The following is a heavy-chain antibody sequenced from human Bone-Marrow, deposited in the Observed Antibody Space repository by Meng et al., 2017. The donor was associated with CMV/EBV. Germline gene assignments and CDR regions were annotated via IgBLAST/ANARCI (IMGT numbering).Heavy chain of an antibody. D-gene: IGHD1-26*01. CDR3: ARDYSGRYIEGVY. CDR2: ISYDGSNK. Sequence: GESLKIPFAASGFTFSSYAMHWVRQAPGKGLEWVAVISYDGSNKYYADSVKGRFTISRDNSKNTLYLQRNSLRAEDTAVYYCARDYSGRYIEGVYWGQGTLVTVSS. V-gene: IGHV3-30-3*01. J-gene: IGHJ4*02. CDR1: GFTFSSYA.